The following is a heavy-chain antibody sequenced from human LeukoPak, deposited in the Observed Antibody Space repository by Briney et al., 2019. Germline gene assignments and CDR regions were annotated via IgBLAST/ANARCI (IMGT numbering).Heavy chain of an antibody. Sequence: ASVKVSCKASGYTFTSYYMHWVRQAPGQGLEWMGIINPSGGSTSYAQKFQGRVTMTRDTSTSTVYMELSSLRSEDTAVYYCATAVAGNNWFDPWGQGTLVTVSS. J-gene: IGHJ5*02. CDR3: ATAVAGNNWFDP. CDR2: INPSGGST. D-gene: IGHD6-19*01. CDR1: GYTFTSYY. V-gene: IGHV1-46*01.